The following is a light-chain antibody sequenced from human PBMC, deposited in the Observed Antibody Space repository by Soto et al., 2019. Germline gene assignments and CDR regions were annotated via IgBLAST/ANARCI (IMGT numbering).Light chain of an antibody. Sequence: QTVVTQPPSASGTPGQSVTFSCSGSSSNIGSNYVYWYQQLPGTAPKVLIYSNNQRPSGVPDRFSGSKSGTSASLAISGLRSEDEADYYCATWDDSLSGPVFGGGTKLTVL. CDR3: ATWDDSLSGPV. J-gene: IGLJ2*01. CDR1: SSNIGSNY. V-gene: IGLV1-47*02. CDR2: SNN.